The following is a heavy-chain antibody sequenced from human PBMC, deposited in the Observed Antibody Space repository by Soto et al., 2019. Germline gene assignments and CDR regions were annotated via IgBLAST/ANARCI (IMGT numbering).Heavy chain of an antibody. CDR1: GFTFSSYA. Sequence: QVQLVESGGGVVQPGRSLRLSCAASGFTFSSYAMHWVRQAPGKGLEWVAVISYDGSNKYYADSVKGRFTISRDNSKNTLYLQMNRLRAEDTAVYYCARTDFGDGGGDYWGQGTLVTVSS. CDR2: ISYDGSNK. J-gene: IGHJ4*02. V-gene: IGHV3-30-3*01. D-gene: IGHD3-10*01. CDR3: ARTDFGDGGGDY.